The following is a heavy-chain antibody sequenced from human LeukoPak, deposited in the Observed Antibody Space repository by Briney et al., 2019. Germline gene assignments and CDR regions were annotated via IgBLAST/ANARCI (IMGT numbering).Heavy chain of an antibody. CDR1: GFTFSSYS. CDR3: ARAYDTLTGYYYFFNS. CDR2: ISSSSSYI. V-gene: IGHV3-21*01. J-gene: IGHJ4*02. Sequence: GGSLRLSCAASGFTFSSYSMNWVRQAPGKGLEWVSSISSSSSYIYYADSVKGRFTISRDNAKNSLYLQMNSLRAEDTAVYYCARAYDTLTGYYYFFNSWGQGTLVTVSS. D-gene: IGHD3-9*01.